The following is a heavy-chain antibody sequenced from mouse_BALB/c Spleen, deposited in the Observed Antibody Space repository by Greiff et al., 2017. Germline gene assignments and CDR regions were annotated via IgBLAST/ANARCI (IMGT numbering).Heavy chain of an antibody. CDR1: GFTFSDYY. V-gene: IGHV5-4*02. J-gene: IGHJ3*01. CDR2: ISDGGSYT. D-gene: IGHD2-4*01. Sequence: EVQLQESGGGLVKPGGSLKLSCAASGFTFSDYYMYWVRQTPEKRLEWVATISDGGSYTYYPDSVKGRFTISRDNAKNNLYLQMSSLKSEDTAMYYCARGRGSTMITTIAYWGQGTLVTVSA. CDR3: ARGRGSTMITTIAY.